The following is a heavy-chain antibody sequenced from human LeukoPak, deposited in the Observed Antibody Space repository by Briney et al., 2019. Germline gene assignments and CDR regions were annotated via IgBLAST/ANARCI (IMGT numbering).Heavy chain of an antibody. CDR1: GGSISSGGYY. J-gene: IGHJ4*02. CDR2: IYYSGST. V-gene: IGHV4-31*03. Sequence: SETLSLTCTVSGGSISSGGYYWSWIRQHPGKGLEWIGYIYYSGSTYYNPSLKSRVSISVDTSKNHFSLKLSSVTAADSALYYCARDQYRGWIDYWGQGTLVTVSS. CDR3: ARDQYRGWIDY. D-gene: IGHD5-12*01.